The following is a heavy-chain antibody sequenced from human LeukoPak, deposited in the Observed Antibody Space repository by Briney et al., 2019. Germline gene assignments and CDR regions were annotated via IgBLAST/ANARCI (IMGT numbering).Heavy chain of an antibody. CDR2: IYYSGST. CDR3: ASADILTGYAGSAFDI. J-gene: IGHJ3*02. Sequence: PSETLSLTCTVSGGSISSSSYYWGWIRQPPGKGLEWIGSIYYSGSTYYNPSLKSRVTISVDTSKNQFSLKLSSVTAADTAVYYCASADILTGYAGSAFDIWGQGTMVTVSS. D-gene: IGHD3-9*01. V-gene: IGHV4-39*07. CDR1: GGSISSSSYY.